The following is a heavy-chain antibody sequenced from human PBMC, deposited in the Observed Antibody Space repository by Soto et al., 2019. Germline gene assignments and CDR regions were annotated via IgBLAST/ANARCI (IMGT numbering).Heavy chain of an antibody. D-gene: IGHD1-26*01. Sequence: EVQLLESGGGLVQPGGSLRLSCAASGFTFSSYAMSWVRQAPGKGLEWVSAISGSGRSTYYADSVKGPFTISRDNSKNTLYLQMNSLRAVYTAVYYCAFIGGEVGARVVDYWGQGTLVTVSS. CDR3: AFIGGEVGARVVDY. CDR1: GFTFSSYA. V-gene: IGHV3-23*01. J-gene: IGHJ4*02. CDR2: ISGSGRST.